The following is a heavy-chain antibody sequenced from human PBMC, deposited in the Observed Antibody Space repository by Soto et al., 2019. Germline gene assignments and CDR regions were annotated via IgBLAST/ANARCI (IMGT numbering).Heavy chain of an antibody. D-gene: IGHD2-8*01. CDR1: XGSXXXXXXX. Sequence: QLQLQESGSGLVKPSQTLSLTCAXXXGSXXXXXXXWSWIRQPPGKGLEWIGYIYHSGSTYYNPXXXXXXXXXXXXXXXXXXXXXXXXXXXXXXXXYCARGPPNAYWGQGTLVTVSS. CDR2: IYHSGST. J-gene: IGHJ4*02. V-gene: IGHV4-30-2*01. CDR3: ARGPPNAY.